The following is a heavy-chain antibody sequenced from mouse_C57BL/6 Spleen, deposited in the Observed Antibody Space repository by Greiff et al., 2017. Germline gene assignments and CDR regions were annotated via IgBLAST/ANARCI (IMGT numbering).Heavy chain of an antibody. CDR2: ISYDGSN. CDR1: GYSITSGYY. CDR3: AREGEGYCEGGYFDV. V-gene: IGHV3-6*01. J-gene: IGHJ1*03. D-gene: IGHD2-3*01. Sequence: EVQLQQSGPGLVKPSQSLSLTCSVTGYSITSGYYWNWIRQFPGNKLEWMGYISYDGSNNYNPSLKNRISITRDTSKNQFFLKLNSVTTEDTATYYCAREGEGYCEGGYFDVWGTGTTVTVSS.